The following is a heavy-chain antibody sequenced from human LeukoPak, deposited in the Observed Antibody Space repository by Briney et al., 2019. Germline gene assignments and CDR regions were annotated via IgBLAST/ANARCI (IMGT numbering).Heavy chain of an antibody. CDR1: GLSQSNYY. D-gene: IGHD5-12*01. Sequence: GLSLSLFCAASGLSQSNYYMRWISQAPGKGLEWVANIKQDGTQEYYVDSVKGRFTVSRDNAKNSLYLQMNSLRAEDTAVYYCARSVDYWGQGTLVTVSS. V-gene: IGHV3-7*01. J-gene: IGHJ4*02. CDR2: IKQDGTQE. CDR3: ARSVDY.